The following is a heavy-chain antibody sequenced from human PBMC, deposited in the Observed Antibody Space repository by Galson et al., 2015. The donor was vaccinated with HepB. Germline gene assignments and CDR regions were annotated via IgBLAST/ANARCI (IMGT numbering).Heavy chain of an antibody. Sequence: SLRLSCAASGFTFSDYYMSWIRQAPGKGLEWVSYISSSSSYTNYADSVKGRFTISRDNAKNSLYLQMNSLRAEDTAVYYCVRGDYDSSGYYNNWFDPWGQGTLVTVSS. CDR2: ISSSSSYT. J-gene: IGHJ5*02. V-gene: IGHV3-11*06. D-gene: IGHD3-22*01. CDR3: VRGDYDSSGYYNNWFDP. CDR1: GFTFSDYY.